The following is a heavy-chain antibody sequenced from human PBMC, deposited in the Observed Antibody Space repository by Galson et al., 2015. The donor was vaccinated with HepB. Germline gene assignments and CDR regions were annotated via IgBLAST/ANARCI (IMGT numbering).Heavy chain of an antibody. J-gene: IGHJ5*02. CDR2: MNPNSGNT. CDR1: GYTFTSYD. CDR3: ARDPGGRYTIFGVVLKRRFDP. V-gene: IGHV1-8*01. Sequence: SVKVSCKASGYTFTSYDINWVRQATGQGLEWMGWMNPNSGNTGYAQKFQGRVTMTRNTSISTAYMELGSLRSEDTAVYYCARDPGGRYTIFGVVLKRRFDPWGQGTLVTVSS. D-gene: IGHD3-3*01.